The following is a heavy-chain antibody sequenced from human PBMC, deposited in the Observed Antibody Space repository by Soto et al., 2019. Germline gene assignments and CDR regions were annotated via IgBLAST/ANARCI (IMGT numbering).Heavy chain of an antibody. J-gene: IGHJ4*02. Sequence: ASVKVSCKVSGYTLTELSMHWVRQAPGKGLEWMGGFDPEDGETIYAQKFQGRVTMTEDTSTDTAYMELSSLRSEDTAVYYCAVMITFGGVIVTPFDYWGQGTLVTV. CDR1: GYTLTELS. V-gene: IGHV1-24*01. D-gene: IGHD3-16*02. CDR2: FDPEDGET. CDR3: AVMITFGGVIVTPFDY.